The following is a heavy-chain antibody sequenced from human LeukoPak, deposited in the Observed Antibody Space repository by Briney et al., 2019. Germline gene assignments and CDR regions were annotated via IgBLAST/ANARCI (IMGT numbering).Heavy chain of an antibody. J-gene: IGHJ4*02. CDR1: GGSISSGDYY. CDR3: ARCDVVVAATGPHYYFDY. D-gene: IGHD2-15*01. V-gene: IGHV4-30-4*01. CDR2: IYYSGST. Sequence: SETLSLTCTVSGGSISSGDYYWSWIRQPPGKGLEWIGYIYYSGSTYYNPSLKSRVTISVDTSKNQFSLKLSSVTAADTAVYYCARCDVVVAATGPHYYFDYWGQGTLVTVSS.